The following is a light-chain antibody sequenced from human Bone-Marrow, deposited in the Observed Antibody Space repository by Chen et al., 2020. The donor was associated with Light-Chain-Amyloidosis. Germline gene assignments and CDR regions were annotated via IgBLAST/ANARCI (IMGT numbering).Light chain of an antibody. CDR1: NVGSTT. Sequence: SYVLTQPSSVSVAPGPTATIACGGNNVGSTTVHWYQQTPGQSPLLVVYDNSDRPSGIPARLSCSKSAKTATLTSSRVEAGDEADYYCQVWDRSSDRPVFGGGTKLTVL. V-gene: IGLV3-21*02. J-gene: IGLJ3*02. CDR2: DNS. CDR3: QVWDRSSDRPV.